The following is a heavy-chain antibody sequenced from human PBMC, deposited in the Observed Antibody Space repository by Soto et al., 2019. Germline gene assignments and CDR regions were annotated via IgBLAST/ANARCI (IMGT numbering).Heavy chain of an antibody. CDR3: ARVFSGWGLTNGHFGVNV. Sequence: QVRLVQSGTEVKKPGASEMVSCTATGYTFPNYAIHWVRQAPGQDFEWMGWINAGNGNTRNSQKFQGRVTFTRDTSATTAHMEVGSLRFEDSAVDDCARVFSGWGLTNGHFGVNVWGQGTTVIVSS. V-gene: IGHV1-3*01. CDR1: GYTFPNYA. J-gene: IGHJ6*02. D-gene: IGHD3-16*01. CDR2: INAGNGNT.